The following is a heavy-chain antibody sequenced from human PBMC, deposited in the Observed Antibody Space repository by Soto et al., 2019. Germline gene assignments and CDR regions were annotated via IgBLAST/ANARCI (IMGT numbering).Heavy chain of an antibody. CDR2: IDPSDSYT. CDR3: ARQDSRSWFDYYYYYGMDV. V-gene: IGHV5-10-1*01. CDR1: GYSFTSYW. Sequence: GESLKISCKGSGYSFTSYWISWVRQMPGKGLEWMGRIDPSDSYTNYSPSFQGHVTISADKSISTAYLQWSSLKASDTAMHYCARQDSRSWFDYYYYYGMDVWGQGTTVTVSS. J-gene: IGHJ6*02. D-gene: IGHD6-13*01.